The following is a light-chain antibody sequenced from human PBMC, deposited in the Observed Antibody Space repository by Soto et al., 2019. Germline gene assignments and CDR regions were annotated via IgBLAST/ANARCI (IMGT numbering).Light chain of an antibody. V-gene: IGKV1-5*01. J-gene: IGKJ1*01. CDR1: QSISYY. CDR3: QQYNRFSTWT. CDR2: NAS. Sequence: DIQMTQSPSSVSASVGDRVTITCRASQSISYYLAWYQKKPGKAPKVLIWNASSLQRGVPSRFSGSGSGTEFTLTISSLLPDDFATYYCQQYNRFSTWTFGQGTKVDIK.